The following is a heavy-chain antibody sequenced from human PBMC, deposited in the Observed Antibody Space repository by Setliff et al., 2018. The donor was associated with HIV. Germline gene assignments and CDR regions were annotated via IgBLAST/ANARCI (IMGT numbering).Heavy chain of an antibody. CDR3: AKDRGSDPYDPIDY. CDR1: GFTFSSYA. V-gene: IGHV3-23*01. J-gene: IGHJ4*02. CDR2: ITANDGNS. Sequence: GGSLRLSCAASGFTFSSYAMSWVRQAPGSGLEWVSGITANDGNSYYADSVKGRFTISKDISKNTLYLQMNSLRAEDTAVYYCAKDRGSDPYDPIDYWGQGTLVTAPQ. D-gene: IGHD3-22*01.